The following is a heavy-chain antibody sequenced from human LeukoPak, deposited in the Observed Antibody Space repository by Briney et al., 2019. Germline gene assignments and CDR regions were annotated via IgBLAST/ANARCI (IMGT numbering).Heavy chain of an antibody. D-gene: IGHD1-7*01. CDR3: ARGQWSGSTGTFDY. J-gene: IGHJ4*02. CDR2: ISYTGST. V-gene: IGHV4-59*01. Sequence: SETLSLTCTVSGGSISTFYWSWIRQPPGKELEFIGYISYTGSTNYNPSLRSRVTISLDTSKNHFSLKLNSVTAADTAVYYCARGQWSGSTGTFDYWGQGTLVTVSS. CDR1: GGSISTFY.